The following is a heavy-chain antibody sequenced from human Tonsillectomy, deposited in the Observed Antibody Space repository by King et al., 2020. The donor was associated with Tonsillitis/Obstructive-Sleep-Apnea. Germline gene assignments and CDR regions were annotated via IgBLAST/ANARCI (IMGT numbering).Heavy chain of an antibody. CDR1: GITFSSYS. J-gene: IGHJ4*02. V-gene: IGHV3-21*01. CDR3: ARGRSSWESDFDY. Sequence: VQLVESWGGLVRPGGSLRRSCTASGITFSSYSISWVLQAPGKGLEWVSSITSYIYYADSVKGRFTISSDNAKHTLFLQMKSLRAEETAVYYCARGRSSWESDFDYWGQGTLVTVSS. D-gene: IGHD1-26*01. CDR2: ITSYI.